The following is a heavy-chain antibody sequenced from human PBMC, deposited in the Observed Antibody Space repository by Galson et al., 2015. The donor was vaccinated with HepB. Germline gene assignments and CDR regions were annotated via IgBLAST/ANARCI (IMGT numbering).Heavy chain of an antibody. D-gene: IGHD3-9*01. CDR1: GFTFSDYY. J-gene: IGHJ6*02. CDR2: ISSSSSYT. V-gene: IGHV3-11*06. Sequence: SLRLSCAASGFTFSDYYMSWIRQAPGKGLEWVSYISSSSSYTNYADSVKGRFTISRDNAKNSLYLQMNSLRAEDTAVYYCARDYYDTLTGYSYSGMDVWGQGTTVIVSS. CDR3: ARDYYDTLTGYSYSGMDV.